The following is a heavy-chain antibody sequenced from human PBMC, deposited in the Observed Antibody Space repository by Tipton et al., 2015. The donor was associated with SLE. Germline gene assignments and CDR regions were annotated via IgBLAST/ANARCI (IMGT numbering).Heavy chain of an antibody. V-gene: IGHV4-39*07. D-gene: IGHD5-18*01. J-gene: IGHJ4*02. Sequence: TLSLTCTVSGGSISSRTYYWGWIRQPPGKGLEWIGSVSSGGSTYYNPSLKSRVTISIGRSKNQFSLKLSSVTAADTAVYYCARDSGYSSGLDYWGQGTLVTVSS. CDR2: VSSGGST. CDR3: ARDSGYSSGLDY. CDR1: GGSISSRTYY.